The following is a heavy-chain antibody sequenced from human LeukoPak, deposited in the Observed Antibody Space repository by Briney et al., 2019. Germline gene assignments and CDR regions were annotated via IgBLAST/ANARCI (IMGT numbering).Heavy chain of an antibody. CDR1: GGTXSSFP. Sequence: SVKVSCKASGGTXSSFPISGVRQAPGQGLEWLGRIIPFLDTTNYAHKFQGRVKITADKSTSTAYLELRSLRSEDTAIYYCARASELGEWFGDLLYIWGQGTTVTVSS. J-gene: IGHJ6*02. CDR3: ARASELGEWFGDLLYI. V-gene: IGHV1-69*08. CDR2: IIPFLDTT. D-gene: IGHD3-10*01.